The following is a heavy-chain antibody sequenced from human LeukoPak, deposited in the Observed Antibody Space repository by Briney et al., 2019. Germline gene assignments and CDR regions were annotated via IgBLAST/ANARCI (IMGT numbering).Heavy chain of an antibody. J-gene: IGHJ4*02. CDR2: IKQDGSEK. D-gene: IGHD6-13*01. CDR1: GFSFSSYW. CDR3: AGDFGSSSSFDY. V-gene: IGHV3-7*01. Sequence: PGGSLRLSCAASGFSFSSYWMSWVRQAPGKGLEWVANIKQDGSEKYYVDSVKGRFTISRDGAKNSLYLQMNSLRAEDTAVYYCAGDFGSSSSFDYWGQGTLVTVSS.